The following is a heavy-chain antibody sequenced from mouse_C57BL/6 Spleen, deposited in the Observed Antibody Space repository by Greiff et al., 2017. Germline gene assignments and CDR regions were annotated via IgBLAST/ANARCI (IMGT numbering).Heavy chain of an antibody. CDR3: ASGTGYAMDY. CDR1: GYTFTSYW. CDR2: IYPSDSET. D-gene: IGHD4-1*01. V-gene: IGHV1-61*01. J-gene: IGHJ4*01. Sequence: VQLQQPGAELVRPGSSVKLSCKASGYTFTSYWMDWVKQRPGPGLEWIGNIYPSDSETHYNQKFKDKATLTVDKSSSTAYMQLSSLTSEDSAVYYCASGTGYAMDYWGQGTSVTVSS.